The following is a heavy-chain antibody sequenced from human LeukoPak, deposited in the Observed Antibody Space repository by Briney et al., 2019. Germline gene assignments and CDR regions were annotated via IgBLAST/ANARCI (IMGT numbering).Heavy chain of an antibody. V-gene: IGHV3-53*01. CDR2: IYSGGST. Sequence: GGSLRLSCAASGFTVSSNYMSWVRQAPGKGLEWVSVIYSGGSTYYADSVKGRFTISRDNSKNTLYLQMNSLRAGDTAVYYCAKVPDSSGYYYISYYYYGMDVWGQGTTVTVSS. CDR1: GFTVSSNY. CDR3: AKVPDSSGYYYISYYYYGMDV. D-gene: IGHD3-22*01. J-gene: IGHJ6*02.